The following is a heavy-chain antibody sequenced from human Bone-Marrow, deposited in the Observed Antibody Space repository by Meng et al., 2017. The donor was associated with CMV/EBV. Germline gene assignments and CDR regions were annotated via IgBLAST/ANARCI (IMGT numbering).Heavy chain of an antibody. CDR1: GFTFSNYA. CDR3: TKDDNGYTGEGGY. Sequence: GESLKISCAASGFTFSNYAMSWVRQAPGKGLEWVSVIYPDGSTTFYADSVKGRFTTLRANSKNTLYLQMNSLRDGDTAVYYCTKDDNGYTGEGGYWGQGTPVTVSS. D-gene: IGHD3-16*01. J-gene: IGHJ4*02. CDR2: IYPDGSTT. V-gene: IGHV3-23*03.